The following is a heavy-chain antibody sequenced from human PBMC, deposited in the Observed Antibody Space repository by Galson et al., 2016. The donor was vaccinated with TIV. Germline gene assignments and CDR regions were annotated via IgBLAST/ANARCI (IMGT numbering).Heavy chain of an antibody. Sequence: SVKVSCKASGYTFTSYHINWVRQATGQGLEWMGWINPDSGNTGYVQKFQGRVTMTGNISASTVYMELSSLRSEDTAVYYCAKSWSVVAPNWVDPWGQGTPVTVSS. CDR1: GYTFTSYH. D-gene: IGHD2-2*01. J-gene: IGHJ5*02. CDR2: INPDSGNT. V-gene: IGHV1-8*02. CDR3: AKSWSVVAPNWVDP.